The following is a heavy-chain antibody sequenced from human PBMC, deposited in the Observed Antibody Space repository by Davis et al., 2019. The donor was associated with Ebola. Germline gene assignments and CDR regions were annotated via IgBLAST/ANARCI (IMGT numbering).Heavy chain of an antibody. D-gene: IGHD5-18*01. CDR3: ARGWLRAGMDV. Sequence: PSETLSLTCAISGDSVSIKSAGWNWIRQSPSRGLEWLGRTYYNSKWYHDYAVSVKSRISINPDTSKNQFSLQLNSVTPEDTALYYCARGWLRAGMDVWGEGTTVTVPS. CDR2: TYYNSKWYH. J-gene: IGHJ6*04. V-gene: IGHV6-1*01. CDR1: GDSVSIKSAG.